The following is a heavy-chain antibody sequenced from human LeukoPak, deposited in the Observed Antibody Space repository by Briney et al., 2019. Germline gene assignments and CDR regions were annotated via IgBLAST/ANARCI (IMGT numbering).Heavy chain of an antibody. CDR2: ISYDGSNK. CDR3: ARGRGAFDI. J-gene: IGHJ3*02. Sequence: GGSLRLSCAASGFTFSSYAMHWVRQAPGKGLEWVTVISYDGSNKYYADSVKGRFTISRDNSKNTLYLQMNSLRAEDTAVYYCARGRGAFDIWGQGTMVTVSS. V-gene: IGHV3-30*04. CDR1: GFTFSSYA.